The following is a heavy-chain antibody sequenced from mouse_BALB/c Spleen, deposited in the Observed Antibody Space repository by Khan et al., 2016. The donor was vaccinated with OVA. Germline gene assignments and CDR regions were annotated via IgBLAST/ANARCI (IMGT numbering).Heavy chain of an antibody. Sequence: QVQLKQSGAELVRPGTSVKVSCKASGYSFTDYLIDWVKQRPGQGLEWIGVINPGSGDTHYNEKFTGKAKLTADKSSSTAYMQLSSLTSDDSAIYFCARGGDGSLAYWGQGTLVTVSP. CDR2: INPGSGDT. CDR3: ARGGDGSLAY. V-gene: IGHV1-54*01. CDR1: GYSFTDYL. D-gene: IGHD1-1*02. J-gene: IGHJ3*01.